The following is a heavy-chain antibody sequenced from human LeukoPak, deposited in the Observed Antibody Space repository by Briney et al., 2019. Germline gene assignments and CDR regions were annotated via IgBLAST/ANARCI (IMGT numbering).Heavy chain of an antibody. Sequence: ASVKVSCKASGYTFTGYYMHWVRQAPGQGLEWMGWINPNSGGTNYAQKFRGRVTMTRDTSISTAYMELSRLRSDDTAVYYCATRLRGVIRFAFDIWGQGTMVTVSS. CDR1: GYTFTGYY. J-gene: IGHJ3*02. V-gene: IGHV1-2*02. D-gene: IGHD3-10*01. CDR2: INPNSGGT. CDR3: ATRLRGVIRFAFDI.